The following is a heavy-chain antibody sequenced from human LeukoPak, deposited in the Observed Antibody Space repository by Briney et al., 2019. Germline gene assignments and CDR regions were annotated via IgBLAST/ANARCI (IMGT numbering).Heavy chain of an antibody. CDR1: GGSISSYY. V-gene: IGHV4-34*01. J-gene: IGHJ4*02. D-gene: IGHD3-22*01. CDR2: INHSGST. Sequence: SETLSLTCTVSGGSISSYYWSWIRQPPGKGLEWIGEINHSGSTNYNPSLKSRVTISVDTSKNQFSLKLSSVTAADTAVYYCARDAHYYDSSGYYYGRKYYFDYWGQGTLVTVSS. CDR3: ARDAHYYDSSGYYYGRKYYFDY.